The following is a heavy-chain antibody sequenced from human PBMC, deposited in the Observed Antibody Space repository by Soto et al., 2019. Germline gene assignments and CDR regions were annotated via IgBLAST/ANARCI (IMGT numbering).Heavy chain of an antibody. CDR3: ARDRYCSGGSCYHPPADYYYGMDV. J-gene: IGHJ6*02. CDR1: GGSISSYY. D-gene: IGHD2-15*01. Sequence: SETLSLTCTVSGGSISSYYWSWIRQPPGKGLEWIGYIYYSGSTNYNPSLKSRVTISVDTSKNQFSLKLSSVTAADTAVYYCARDRYCSGGSCYHPPADYYYGMDVWGQGTTVTVSS. V-gene: IGHV4-59*01. CDR2: IYYSGST.